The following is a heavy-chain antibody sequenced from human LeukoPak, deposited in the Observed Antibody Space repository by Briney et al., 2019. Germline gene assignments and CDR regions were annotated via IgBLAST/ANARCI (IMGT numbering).Heavy chain of an antibody. Sequence: GGSLRLSCAASGFTFNSYNMNWVRQAPGKGLEWVSYISSSSSTIYYADSVKGRFTISRDNAQNSLYLQMNSLRAEDTALYHCARNNGMDVWGQGTTVIVSS. V-gene: IGHV3-48*01. CDR3: ARNNGMDV. CDR1: GFTFNSYN. J-gene: IGHJ6*02. CDR2: ISSSSSTI.